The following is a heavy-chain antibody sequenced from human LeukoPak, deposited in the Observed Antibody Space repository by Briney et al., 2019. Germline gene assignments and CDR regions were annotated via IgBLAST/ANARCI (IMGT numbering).Heavy chain of an antibody. CDR1: GYTFTSYG. CDR2: ISAYNGNT. Sequence: ASVKVSCKASGYTFTSYGISWVRQAPGQGLEWMGWISAYNGNTNYAQKLQGRVTMTTDTSTSTAYMELRSLRSDDTAVYYCARDEGYCSSTSCYTGRYFDYWGQGTLVTVSS. CDR3: ARDEGYCSSTSCYTGRYFDY. D-gene: IGHD2-2*02. J-gene: IGHJ4*02. V-gene: IGHV1-18*01.